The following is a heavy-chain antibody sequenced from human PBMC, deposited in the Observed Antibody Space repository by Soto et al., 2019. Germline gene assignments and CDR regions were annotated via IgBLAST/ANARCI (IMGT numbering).Heavy chain of an antibody. J-gene: IGHJ4*02. CDR3: ARQRYGSGSCLDY. Sequence: QVQLVQSGAEVKKPGASVKVSCKASGYTFTSYAMHWVRLAPGQRLEWMGWINAGNGNTKFSQKFQGRVTIIRDTSASTAYMELSSLRSEDTAVYYCARQRYGSGSCLDYWGQGTLVTVSS. D-gene: IGHD3-10*01. CDR2: INAGNGNT. CDR1: GYTFTSYA. V-gene: IGHV1-3*01.